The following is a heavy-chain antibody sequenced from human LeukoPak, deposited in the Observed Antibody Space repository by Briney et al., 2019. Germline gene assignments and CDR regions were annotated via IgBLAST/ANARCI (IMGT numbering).Heavy chain of an antibody. J-gene: IGHJ4*02. CDR3: ARDCFGEGTDY. D-gene: IGHD3-10*01. Sequence: PSETLSLTCTVSGGSISSGDYYWSWIRQPPGKGLEWIGYIYYSGSTYYNPSLKSRVTISVDTSKNQFSLKLSSVTAADTAVYYCARDCFGEGTDYWGQGTLVTVSS. CDR2: IYYSGST. V-gene: IGHV4-30-4*01. CDR1: GGSISSGDYY.